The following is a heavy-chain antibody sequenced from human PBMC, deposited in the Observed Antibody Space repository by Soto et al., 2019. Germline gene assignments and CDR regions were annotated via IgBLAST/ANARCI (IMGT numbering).Heavy chain of an antibody. Sequence: EVQILEAGGGLVQPGGSLRLSCAASGFTFSMSAMSWVRQAPGKGLEWVSTTGLNGRTTYYADSVKCRFTVSRDNSKNTLDLQMNSLRAEDTAVYYCATVHGTSRSFDYWGQGTLVTVSS. CDR3: ATVHGTSRSFDY. D-gene: IGHD6-13*01. CDR1: GFTFSMSA. J-gene: IGHJ4*02. V-gene: IGHV3-23*01. CDR2: TGLNGRTT.